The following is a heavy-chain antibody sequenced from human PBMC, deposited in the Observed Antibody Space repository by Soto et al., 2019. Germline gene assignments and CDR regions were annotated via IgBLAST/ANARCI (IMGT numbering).Heavy chain of an antibody. V-gene: IGHV1-69*13. J-gene: IGHJ4*02. CDR2: IVPVFGTA. D-gene: IGHD3-10*01. CDR1: GGPSNNYY. Sequence: GASGNVSCKSLGGPSNNYYDSWVRQAPGQGLEWMGGIVPVFGTANYAPKFHGRLRITADDSTRTVNMELRSLTSDDTAVYYCAKLQGSGSYYDDDYWGQGTLFTVSS. CDR3: AKLQGSGSYYDDDY.